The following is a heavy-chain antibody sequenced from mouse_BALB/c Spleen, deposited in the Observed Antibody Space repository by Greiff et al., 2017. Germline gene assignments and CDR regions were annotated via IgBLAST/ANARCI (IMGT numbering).Heavy chain of an antibody. D-gene: IGHD2-10*02. CDR1: GYSFTSYY. CDR2: IDPFNGGT. Sequence: EVQLQQSGPELMKPGASVKISCKASGYSFTSYYMHWVKQSHGKSLEWIGYIDPFNGGTSYNQKFKGKATLTVDTSSNTAYLQLSSLTSEDTAVYYCQYGNYVYAMDYWGQGTSVTVSS. V-gene: IGHV1S135*01. J-gene: IGHJ4*01. CDR3: QYGNYVYAMDY.